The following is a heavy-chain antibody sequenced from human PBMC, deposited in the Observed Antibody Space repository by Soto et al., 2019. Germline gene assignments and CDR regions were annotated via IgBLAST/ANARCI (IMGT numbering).Heavy chain of an antibody. V-gene: IGHV4-31*03. D-gene: IGHD2-2*01. Sequence: LSLTCTVSGGSISSGGYYWSWIRQHPGKGLEWIGYIYYSGTTYYNPSLKSRVTISVDTSKNQFSLKWSSVSAADTALYYCARCSLVVVPAPGFDPWGRGTLVTVSS. CDR3: ARCSLVVVPAPGFDP. CDR1: GGSISSGGYY. CDR2: IYYSGTT. J-gene: IGHJ5*02.